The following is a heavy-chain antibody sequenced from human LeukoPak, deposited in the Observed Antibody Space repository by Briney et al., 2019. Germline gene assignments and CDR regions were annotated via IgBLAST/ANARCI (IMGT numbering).Heavy chain of an antibody. V-gene: IGHV4-39*07. D-gene: IGHD3-16*02. CDR1: GGSISSSSYF. CDR2: VYYSGSS. Sequence: SETLSLTCTVSGGSISSSSYFWGWIRQPPGKGLEWIGNVYYSGSSNYNPSLKSRVTISADTSKNQFSLKLSSVTAADTAVYYCARGLRGSWGSYRYVYYFDYWGQGTLVTVSS. J-gene: IGHJ4*02. CDR3: ARGLRGSWGSYRYVYYFDY.